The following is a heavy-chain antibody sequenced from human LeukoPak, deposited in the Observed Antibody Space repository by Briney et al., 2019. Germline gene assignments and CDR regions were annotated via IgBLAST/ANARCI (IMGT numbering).Heavy chain of an antibody. CDR3: TRGGYCGADNCYSGGDYFDP. Sequence: RTGGSLRLSCAASGFNVSIYWMHWVRQAPGKGLVWVSRINSDGSRRMYADSVKGRFTISRDNAKNTLYLQMDSLRAEDTATYFCTRGGYCGADNCYSGGDYFDPWGQGTLVTVSS. J-gene: IGHJ5*02. CDR2: INSDGSRR. D-gene: IGHD2-15*01. V-gene: IGHV3-74*03. CDR1: GFNVSIYW.